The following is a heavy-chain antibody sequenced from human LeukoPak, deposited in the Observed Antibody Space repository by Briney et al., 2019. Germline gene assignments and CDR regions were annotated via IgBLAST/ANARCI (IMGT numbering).Heavy chain of an antibody. Sequence: ASETLSLTCVVYGESFSGYSWSWIRQPPGKGLEWIGRIYTSGSTNYNPSLKSRVTMSVDTSKNQFSLKLSSVTAADTAVYYCARLTPNWFDPWGQGTLVTVSS. J-gene: IGHJ5*02. V-gene: IGHV4-59*10. CDR3: ARLTPNWFDP. CDR1: GESFSGYS. D-gene: IGHD3-16*01. CDR2: IYTSGST.